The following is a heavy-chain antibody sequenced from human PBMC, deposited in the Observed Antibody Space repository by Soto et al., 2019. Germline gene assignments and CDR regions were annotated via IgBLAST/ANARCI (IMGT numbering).Heavy chain of an antibody. CDR2: INHSGST. V-gene: IGHV4-34*01. CDR3: ARGGRLAARGTIRYSWFEP. Sequence: PSATLSLTCAVYVGSFSGYYWSLIRQPPGKGLEWIGEINHSGSTNYNPSLKSRVTISVDTSKNQFSLKLRSVTAADTAVYYCARGGRLAARGTIRYSWFEPWGEGTLVTVSS. J-gene: IGHJ5*02. CDR1: VGSFSGYY. D-gene: IGHD6-6*01.